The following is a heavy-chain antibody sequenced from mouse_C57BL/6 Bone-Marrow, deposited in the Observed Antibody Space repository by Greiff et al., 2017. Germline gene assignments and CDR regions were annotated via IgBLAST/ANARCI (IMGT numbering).Heavy chain of an antibody. J-gene: IGHJ1*03. CDR3: TTGGYFDV. CDR2: IDPENGDT. Sequence: EVQLQQSGAELVRPGASVKLSCTASGYNITDDYMHWVKQRPEQGLEWIGWIDPENGDTEYASKFQGKATITADTSSNTAYLQLSSLTSEDTAVXYCTTGGYFDVWGTGTTVTVSS. V-gene: IGHV14-4*01. CDR1: GYNITDDY.